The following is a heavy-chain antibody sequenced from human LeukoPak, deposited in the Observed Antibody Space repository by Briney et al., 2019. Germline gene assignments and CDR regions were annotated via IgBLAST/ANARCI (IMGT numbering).Heavy chain of an antibody. CDR2: ISYDGSNK. CDR1: GFTFSSYA. V-gene: IGHV3-30-3*01. Sequence: GGSLRLSCAASGFTFSSYAMHWVRQAPGKGLEWVAVISYDGSNKYYTDSVKGRFTISRDNSKNTLYLQMNSLRAEDTAVYYCASLGTSPLNWFDPWGQGTLVTVSS. D-gene: IGHD4-23*01. CDR3: ASLGTSPLNWFDP. J-gene: IGHJ5*02.